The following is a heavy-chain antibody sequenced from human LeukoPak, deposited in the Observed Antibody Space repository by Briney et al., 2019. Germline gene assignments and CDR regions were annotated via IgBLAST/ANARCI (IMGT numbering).Heavy chain of an antibody. V-gene: IGHV4-34*01. Sequence: PSETLSLICAVYGGSFSGYYWSWIRQPPAKGLEWMGEINHSGSTNYNPSLKSRVTISVDTSKDQFSLKLSSVTAADTAVYYCARGRGARVVPAALYYFDYWGQGTLVTVSS. CDR1: GGSFSGYY. J-gene: IGHJ4*02. CDR2: INHSGST. D-gene: IGHD2-2*01. CDR3: ARGRGARVVPAALYYFDY.